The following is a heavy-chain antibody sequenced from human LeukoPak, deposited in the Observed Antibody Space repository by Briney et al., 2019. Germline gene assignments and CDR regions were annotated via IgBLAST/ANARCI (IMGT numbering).Heavy chain of an antibody. Sequence: LSLTCTVSGGSISSSSYYWGWIRQPPGKGLEWVSYIGSSGRTIYYADSVKGRFTTSRDNAKNSLYLQMNSLRAEDTAVYYCAELGITMIGGVWGKGTTVTISS. D-gene: IGHD3-10*02. J-gene: IGHJ6*04. CDR1: GGSISSSSYY. V-gene: IGHV3-11*04. CDR3: AELGITMIGGV. CDR2: IGSSGRTI.